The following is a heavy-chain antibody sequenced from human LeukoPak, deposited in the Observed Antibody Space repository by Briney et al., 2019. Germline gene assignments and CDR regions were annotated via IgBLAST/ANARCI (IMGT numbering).Heavy chain of an antibody. CDR3: ARESSGVLGFDS. CDR1: GFTFDDYA. D-gene: IGHD3-10*01. Sequence: SLRLSCAASGFTFDDYAMHWVRQAPGKGLEWVSGISWNSGSIDYADSVKGRFTISRDNAKNSLYLQMNSLRDEDTAVYYCARESSGVLGFDSWGQGTLVTVSS. V-gene: IGHV3-9*01. CDR2: ISWNSGSI. J-gene: IGHJ4*02.